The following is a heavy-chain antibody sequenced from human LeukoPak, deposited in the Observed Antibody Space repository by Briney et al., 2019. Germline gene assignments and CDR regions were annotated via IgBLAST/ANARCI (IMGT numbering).Heavy chain of an antibody. CDR1: GFIFSSYA. V-gene: IGHV3-23*01. CDR2: ISGGGDT. J-gene: IGHJ4*02. Sequence: GGSLRLSCAASGFIFSSYAMSWVRQAPEKGLEWVSSISGGGDTYYADSVEGRFTISRDNSKNTLYLQMNSLRAEDTAVYYCAKDLAYYYDSSGYYGLDYWGQGTLVTVSS. D-gene: IGHD3-22*01. CDR3: AKDLAYYYDSSGYYGLDY.